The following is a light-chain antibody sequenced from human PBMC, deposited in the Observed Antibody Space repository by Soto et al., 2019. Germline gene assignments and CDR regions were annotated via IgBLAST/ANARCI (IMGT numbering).Light chain of an antibody. CDR3: QSYDSSLSAYV. V-gene: IGLV1-40*01. CDR1: SSNIGAGYD. CDR2: GNS. J-gene: IGLJ1*01. Sequence: QSVLAQSPSVSGAPGQNVTISCTGSSSNIGAGYDLHWYQQLPGTAPKLLLYGNSNRPSGVPDRFSGSKSGTSASLAITGLQAEDEADYYCQSYDSSLSAYVFGTGTKVTVL.